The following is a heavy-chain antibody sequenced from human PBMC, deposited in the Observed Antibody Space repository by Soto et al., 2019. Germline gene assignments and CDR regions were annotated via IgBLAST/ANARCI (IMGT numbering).Heavy chain of an antibody. CDR2: INHSGST. CDR1: GGSFSGYY. V-gene: IGHV4-34*01. CDR3: ARGTYCSSTSCYWGMDV. Sequence: QVQLQQWGAGLLKPSETLSLTCAVYGGSFSGYYWSWIRQPPGKGLEWIGEINHSGSTNYNPSLKSRVTISVDPSKNQFSLKLSSVTAADTAVYYCARGTYCSSTSCYWGMDVWGQGTTVTVSS. D-gene: IGHD2-2*01. J-gene: IGHJ6*02.